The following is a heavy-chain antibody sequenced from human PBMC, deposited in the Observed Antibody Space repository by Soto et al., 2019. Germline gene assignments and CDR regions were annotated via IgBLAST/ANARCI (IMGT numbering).Heavy chain of an antibody. D-gene: IGHD6-6*01. Sequence: SETLSLTCTVSGGSISRGGYYWNWIRQHPGKGLEWIGYMFYSGSTYYNPSLKSRVTISMDTSKNQFSLNLSSVTAADTALYYCAGAPPRAGLIAVRPGLDYWGQGSLGTVPQ. CDR2: MFYSGST. J-gene: IGHJ4*02. CDR1: GGSISRGGYY. V-gene: IGHV4-31*03. CDR3: AGAPPRAGLIAVRPGLDY.